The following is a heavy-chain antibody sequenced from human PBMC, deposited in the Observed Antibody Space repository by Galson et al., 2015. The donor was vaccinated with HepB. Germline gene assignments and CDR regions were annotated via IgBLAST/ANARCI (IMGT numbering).Heavy chain of an antibody. CDR3: ARDLRSVGATTSDY. CDR2: ISYDGSNK. D-gene: IGHD1-26*01. CDR1: GFTFSSYA. Sequence: SLRLSCAASGFTFSSYAMHWVRQAPGKGLEWVAVISYDGSNKYYADSVKGRFTISRDNSKNTLYLQMNSLRAEDTAVYYCARDLRSVGATTSDYWGQGTLVTVSS. J-gene: IGHJ4*02. V-gene: IGHV3-30-3*01.